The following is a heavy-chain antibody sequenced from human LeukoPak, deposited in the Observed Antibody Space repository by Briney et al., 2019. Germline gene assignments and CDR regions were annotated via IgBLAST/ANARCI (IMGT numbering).Heavy chain of an antibody. J-gene: IGHJ3*02. CDR2: IRYDGSNK. V-gene: IGHV3-30*02. D-gene: IGHD3-10*01. CDR1: GFTFSTSG. Sequence: PGGPLRLSCAASGFTFSTSGMHWVRQAPGSGLEWVSFIRYDGSNKYYADSVKGRFTISRDNSKNTLYLQMNSLRAEDTAVYYCARGDVLLWFGGDAFDIWGQGTMVTVSS. CDR3: ARGDVLLWFGGDAFDI.